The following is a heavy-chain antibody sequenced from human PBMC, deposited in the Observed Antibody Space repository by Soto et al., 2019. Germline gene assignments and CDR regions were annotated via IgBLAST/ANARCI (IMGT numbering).Heavy chain of an antibody. J-gene: IGHJ3*02. D-gene: IGHD3-22*01. Sequence: ASVKVSCKTSGYIFTDYHVHWVRQAPGQGLEWMGRISPRNGDTHYAQKFQGWVTMTRDTSISTAYMELSRPRSDDTAVYYCAVYDSSGPGAFDIWGQGTMVTVSS. V-gene: IGHV1-2*04. CDR3: AVYDSSGPGAFDI. CDR2: ISPRNGDT. CDR1: GYIFTDYH.